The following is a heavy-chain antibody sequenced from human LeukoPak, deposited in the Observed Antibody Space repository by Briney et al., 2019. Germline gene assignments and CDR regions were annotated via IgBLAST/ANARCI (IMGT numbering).Heavy chain of an antibody. D-gene: IGHD4-17*01. CDR1: GFTFSSYS. V-gene: IGHV3-21*01. CDR2: ISSSSSYT. Sequence: GGSLRLSCAASGFTFSSYSMNWVRQAPGKGLEWVSSISSSSSYTYYADSVKGRFTISRDNAKNSLYLQMNSLRAEDTAVYYCARDPGAYGDYVFRYFYYYGMDVWGQGTTVTVSS. CDR3: ARDPGAYGDYVFRYFYYYGMDV. J-gene: IGHJ6*02.